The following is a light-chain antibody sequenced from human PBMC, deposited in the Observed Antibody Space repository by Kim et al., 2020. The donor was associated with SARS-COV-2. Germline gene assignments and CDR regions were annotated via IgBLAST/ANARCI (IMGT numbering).Light chain of an antibody. CDR1: SSNIGAGYD. J-gene: IGLJ2*01. CDR3: QSYDSSLSGSVV. Sequence: RVTDSGTGGSSNIGAGYDVHWYQQLPGTAPKLLIYGNSNRPSGVPDRFSGSESGTSASLAITGLQAEDEADYYCQSYDSSLSGSVVFGGGTQLTVL. V-gene: IGLV1-40*01. CDR2: GNS.